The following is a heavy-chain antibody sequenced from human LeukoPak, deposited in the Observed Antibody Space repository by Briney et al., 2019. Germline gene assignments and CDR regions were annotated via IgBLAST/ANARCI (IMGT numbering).Heavy chain of an antibody. D-gene: IGHD3-16*02. V-gene: IGHV4-59*01. CDR1: GGSISSYY. CDR3: ARASEGYRSYYYYGMDV. Sequence: SETLSLTCTVSGGSISSYYWSWIRQPPGKGLEWIGYIYYSGSTNYNPSLKSRVTISVDTSKNQFSLKLSSVTAADTAVYYCARASEGYRSYYYYGMDVWGQGTTVTVSS. CDR2: IYYSGST. J-gene: IGHJ6*02.